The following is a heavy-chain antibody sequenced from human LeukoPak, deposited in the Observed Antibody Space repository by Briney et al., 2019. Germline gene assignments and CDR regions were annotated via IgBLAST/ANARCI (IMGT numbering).Heavy chain of an antibody. Sequence: SETLSLTCSVSGGSISSYYWSWIRQPAGKGLEWIGHIYTSGNANYNPSLRSRVTMSVDTSKNQFSLKLRSVTAADTAVYYCARDWDYGDYLHAFDIWGQGTTVTVSS. CDR2: IYTSGNA. V-gene: IGHV4-4*07. CDR1: GGSISSYY. J-gene: IGHJ3*02. D-gene: IGHD4-17*01. CDR3: ARDWDYGDYLHAFDI.